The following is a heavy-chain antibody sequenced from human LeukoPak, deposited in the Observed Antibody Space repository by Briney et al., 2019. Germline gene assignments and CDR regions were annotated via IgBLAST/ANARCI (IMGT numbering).Heavy chain of an antibody. J-gene: IGHJ4*02. CDR1: GFTFSTYG. CDR2: IRYDGSNK. D-gene: IGHD4-17*01. Sequence: PGESLRLSCAASGFTFSTYGMHWVRQAPGKGLEWVSFIRYDGSNKYYTDSVKGRFTISRDNSKNTLYLQMNSLRSEDTAVYYCATDAPTTVTTFWFDFWGQGSLVTVSS. V-gene: IGHV3-30*02. CDR3: ATDAPTTVTTFWFDF.